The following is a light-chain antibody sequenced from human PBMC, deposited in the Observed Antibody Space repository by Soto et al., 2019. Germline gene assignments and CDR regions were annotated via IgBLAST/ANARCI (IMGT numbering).Light chain of an antibody. CDR2: EVS. CDR1: SSDVGGYNY. J-gene: IGLJ1*01. CDR3: SSYVGTNSYV. Sequence: QSALTQPPSASWSPGQSVTISCTGTSSDVGGYNYVSWYQQHPGKAPKLMIYEVSKRPSGVPDRFSGSKSGNTASLTVSGLQAEDEADYYCSSYVGTNSYVFGTGTKVTVL. V-gene: IGLV2-8*01.